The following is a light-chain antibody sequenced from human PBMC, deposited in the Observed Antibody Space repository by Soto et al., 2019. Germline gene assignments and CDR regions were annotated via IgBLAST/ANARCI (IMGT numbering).Light chain of an antibody. CDR3: ATWDDSLNGYV. Sequence: QSVLTQPPSVSGTPAQRVTISCSGSSSNIGSNTVNWYQQLPGTAPRLLIYSNNQRPSGVPDRFSGSKSGTSAPLAISGLQSEDEADYYCATWDDSLNGYVFGTGTKLTVL. V-gene: IGLV1-44*01. J-gene: IGLJ1*01. CDR1: SSNIGSNT. CDR2: SNN.